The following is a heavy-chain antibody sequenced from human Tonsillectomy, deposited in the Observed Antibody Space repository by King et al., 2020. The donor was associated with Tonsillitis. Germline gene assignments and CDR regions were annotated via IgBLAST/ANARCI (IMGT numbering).Heavy chain of an antibody. CDR2: INPSGGRT. CDR3: ARDDGSSSGCGY. Sequence: QLVQSGAEVKKPGASVKVSCKASGYTFTSYYMHWVRQAPGQGLEWMGIINPSGGRTSYAQKFQGRVTMTTDTSTRTVDMELSSLRSEDTAVYYCARDDGSSSGCGYWGQGPLVTVSS. CDR1: GYTFTSYY. J-gene: IGHJ4*02. D-gene: IGHD6-19*01. V-gene: IGHV1-46*03.